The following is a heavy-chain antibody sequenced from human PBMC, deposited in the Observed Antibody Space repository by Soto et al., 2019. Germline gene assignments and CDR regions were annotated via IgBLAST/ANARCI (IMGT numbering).Heavy chain of an antibody. CDR2: IKQDGSEK. J-gene: IGHJ4*02. CDR1: GFTFTSYW. CDR3: ARDRGYYDSNALHY. Sequence: RRLSCAASGFTFTSYWMSWVRQAPEKGLEWVANIKQDGSEKYYVDSVKGRFIISRDNAKNSLYLQMNSLRAEDTAVYYCARDRGYYDSNALHYWGQGTLVTAPQ. V-gene: IGHV3-7*03. D-gene: IGHD3-22*01.